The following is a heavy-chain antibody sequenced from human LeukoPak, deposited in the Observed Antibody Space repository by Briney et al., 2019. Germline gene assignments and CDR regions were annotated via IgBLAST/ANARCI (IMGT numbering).Heavy chain of an antibody. J-gene: IGHJ3*02. CDR2: IRSKAYGGTT. CDR1: GFTFSIYA. CDR3: TRVGHIVVVPAVHDAFDI. V-gene: IGHV3-49*04. D-gene: IGHD2-2*01. Sequence: GGSLRPSCAASGFTFSIYAMSWVRQAPGKGLEWVGFIRSKAYGGTTEYAASVKGRFTISRDDSKSIAYLQMNSLKTEDTAVYYCTRVGHIVVVPAVHDAFDIWGQGTMVTVSS.